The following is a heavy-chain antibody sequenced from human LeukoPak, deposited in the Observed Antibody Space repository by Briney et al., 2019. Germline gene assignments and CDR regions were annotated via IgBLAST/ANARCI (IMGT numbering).Heavy chain of an antibody. CDR2: IWYDGSNK. CDR3: ARDASSSSWYYNEPHYFDY. D-gene: IGHD6-13*01. V-gene: IGHV3-33*01. CDR1: GFTFSSYG. J-gene: IGHJ4*02. Sequence: GSLRLSCAASGFTFSSYGMHWVRQAPGKGLEWVAVIWYDGSNKYYADSVKGRFTISRDNAKNSLYLQMNSLRAEDTAVYYCARDASSSSWYYNEPHYFDYWGQGTLVTVSS.